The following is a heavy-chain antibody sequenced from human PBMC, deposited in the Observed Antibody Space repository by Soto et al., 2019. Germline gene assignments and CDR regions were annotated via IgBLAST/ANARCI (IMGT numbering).Heavy chain of an antibody. D-gene: IGHD1-26*01. CDR1: GFTFNNAW. Sequence: PGGSLRLSCAASGFTFNNAWMNWVRQAPGKGLEWVGRIKSKTDGGTTDYAAPVKGRFTISRDDSKNTLYLQMNSLKIEDTAVYYCTFSPWDRYAYDIWGQGTRVTVSS. CDR2: IKSKTDGGTT. J-gene: IGHJ3*02. V-gene: IGHV3-15*07. CDR3: TFSPWDRYAYDI.